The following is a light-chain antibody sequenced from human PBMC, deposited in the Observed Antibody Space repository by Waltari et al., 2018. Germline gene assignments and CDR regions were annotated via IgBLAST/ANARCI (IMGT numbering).Light chain of an antibody. CDR3: CSYVTGDTWV. Sequence: QSALTQPASVSGSPGQSITISCTGSSSDVGTYKFVSWYQQHPGKAPKLMIYEINQRPAGISDRFSGSKVGNTAVVTIAGLQTDGEADYYCCSYVTGDTWVFGGGTRVAVL. CDR1: SSDVGTYKF. J-gene: IGLJ3*02. CDR2: EIN. V-gene: IGLV2-23*02.